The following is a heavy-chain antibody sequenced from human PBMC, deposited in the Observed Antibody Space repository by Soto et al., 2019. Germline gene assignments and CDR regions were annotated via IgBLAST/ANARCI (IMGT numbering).Heavy chain of an antibody. CDR3: AQVDDLSYMDV. Sequence: EVQLLESGGGLVQPGGSLRLSCAASGFTFSRYAMSWVRQAPGKGLEWVSTISGSGGSTYYADSVKGRFTISRDNSKNTLYVHMNILRAEATAVYYCAQVDDLSYMDVWGKGTTVTVSS. D-gene: IGHD3-3*01. V-gene: IGHV3-23*01. CDR1: GFTFSRYA. CDR2: ISGSGGST. J-gene: IGHJ6*03.